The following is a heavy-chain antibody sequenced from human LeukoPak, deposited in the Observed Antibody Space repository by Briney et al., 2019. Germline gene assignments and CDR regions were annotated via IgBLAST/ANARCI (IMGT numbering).Heavy chain of an antibody. CDR1: GYTFTGQY. J-gene: IGHJ1*01. V-gene: IGHV1-2*02. D-gene: IGHD3-16*01. Sequence: ASVKVSCKTSGYTFTGQYLHWVRQAPGQGLEWMGWINPNSGGTKSAQKFQGRVIMTRDTSISTAYMGLRSLSSDDTAVYYCARGRQLHLGELFPFAEFLQPWGQGTLVTVFS. CDR3: ARGRQLHLGELFPFAEFLQP. CDR2: INPNSGGT.